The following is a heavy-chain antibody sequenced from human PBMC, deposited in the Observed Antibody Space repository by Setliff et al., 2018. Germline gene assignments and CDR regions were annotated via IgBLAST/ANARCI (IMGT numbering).Heavy chain of an antibody. J-gene: IGHJ3*02. Sequence: PGESLKISCAASGFTFSDYYMAWIRQAPGKGLEWVSYISRGGNTIYYADSVKGRFTISRDNARDSLFLQMNTLRAEDTAMYYCAREVVGAPSAFDIWGQGTMVTVSS. V-gene: IGHV3-11*04. CDR1: GFTFSDYY. CDR2: ISRGGNTI. D-gene: IGHD1-26*01. CDR3: AREVVGAPSAFDI.